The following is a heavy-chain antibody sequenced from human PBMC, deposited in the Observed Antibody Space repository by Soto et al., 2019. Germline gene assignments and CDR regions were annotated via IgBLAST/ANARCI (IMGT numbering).Heavy chain of an antibody. Sequence: QVQLVQSGAEVKKPGSSVKVSCKASGGTFSSYTISWVRQAPGQGLEWMGRIIPILGIANYAQKFQGRVTITADKSTSTAYMELSSLRSEDTAVYYCASDTYPRIAAVVGGVHYYYYMDVWGKGTTVTVSS. V-gene: IGHV1-69*02. D-gene: IGHD6-13*01. CDR2: IIPILGIA. J-gene: IGHJ6*03. CDR3: ASDTYPRIAAVVGGVHYYYYMDV. CDR1: GGTFSSYT.